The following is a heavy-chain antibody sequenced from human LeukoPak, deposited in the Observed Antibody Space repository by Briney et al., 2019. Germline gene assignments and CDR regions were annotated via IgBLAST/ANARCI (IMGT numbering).Heavy chain of an antibody. CDR2: INPNSGGT. CDR3: ARPPRRYCSGGSCYFDY. J-gene: IGHJ4*02. D-gene: IGHD2-15*01. Sequence: ASVKVSCKASGYTFAGYYMHWVRQAPGQGLEWMGWINPNSGGTNYAQKFQGRVTMTRDTSISTAYMELSRLRPDDTAVYYCARPPRRYCSGGSCYFDYWGQGTLVTVSS. CDR1: GYTFAGYY. V-gene: IGHV1-2*02.